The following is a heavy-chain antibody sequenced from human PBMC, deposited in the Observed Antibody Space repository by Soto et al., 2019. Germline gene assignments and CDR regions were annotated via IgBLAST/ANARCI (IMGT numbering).Heavy chain of an antibody. Sequence: EVQLVESGGGVVRPGGSLRLSCAASGFTFEDHGMTWVRQVPGKGLEWVAEINWSGSSTSYADSVKGRFTIFRDNAKNSLYLQMSSLRAEDTALYFCARDGGVAVAVDASDIWGQGTMVTASS. V-gene: IGHV3-20*04. CDR1: GFTFEDHG. CDR2: INWSGSST. D-gene: IGHD6-19*01. CDR3: ARDGGVAVAVDASDI. J-gene: IGHJ3*02.